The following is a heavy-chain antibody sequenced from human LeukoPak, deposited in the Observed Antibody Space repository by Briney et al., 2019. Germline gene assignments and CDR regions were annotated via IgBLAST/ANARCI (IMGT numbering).Heavy chain of an antibody. J-gene: IGHJ4*02. Sequence: GGSLRLSCAASGFTFSDYLMDWVRQTPGKGLEWVGRSRSKARSYSTEYAASVKGRFTISRDDSKNVLYLQMNSLKIEDAALYYCGAGALGSGPLDYWGQGTPVTVSS. CDR1: GFTFSDYL. CDR3: GAGALGSGPLDY. CDR2: SRSKARSYST. D-gene: IGHD6-19*01. V-gene: IGHV3-72*01.